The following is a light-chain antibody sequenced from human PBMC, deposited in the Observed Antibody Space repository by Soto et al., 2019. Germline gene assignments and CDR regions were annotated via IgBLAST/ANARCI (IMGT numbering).Light chain of an antibody. CDR2: AAS. CDR3: QQLYRYPLT. CDR1: QGISSY. Sequence: DIPLTQSPSFLSASVGDRVTITCRASQGISSYLAWYQQNPGKAPKVLIYAASTLQGGVPSRFSGSGSGTEFTLTISSLQPGDSATYYCQQLYRYPLTFGGGTKVEIK. J-gene: IGKJ4*01. V-gene: IGKV1-9*01.